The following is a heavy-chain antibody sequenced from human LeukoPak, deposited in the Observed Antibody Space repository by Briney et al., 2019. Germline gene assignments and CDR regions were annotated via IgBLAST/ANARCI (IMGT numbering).Heavy chain of an antibody. CDR2: IYSGGST. D-gene: IGHD1-26*01. J-gene: IGHJ4*02. CDR3: AGRVGATTAAFDY. V-gene: IGHV3-53*01. Sequence: GGSLRLSCAAPGFTVSSNSMSWVRQAPGKGLEWVSIIYSGGSTYYTDSVKGRFTISRDSSKNTLYLQMNSLRGEDTAVYYCAGRVGATTAAFDYWGQGTLVTVFS. CDR1: GFTVSSNS.